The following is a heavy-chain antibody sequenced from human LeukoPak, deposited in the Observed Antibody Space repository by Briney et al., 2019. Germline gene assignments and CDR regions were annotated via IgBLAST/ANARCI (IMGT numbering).Heavy chain of an antibody. V-gene: IGHV4-38-2*02. CDR3: ARVGVVIAFDAFDI. J-gene: IGHJ3*02. CDR1: GYSISSGYY. Sequence: PSETLSLTCTVSGYSISSGYYWGWIRPPPGKGLEWLGSIDHSGSTYYNPSLKSRVTISVDTSKNQFSLKLSSVTAADTAVYYCARVGVVIAFDAFDIWGPGTMVTVSS. CDR2: IDHSGST. D-gene: IGHD2-21*01.